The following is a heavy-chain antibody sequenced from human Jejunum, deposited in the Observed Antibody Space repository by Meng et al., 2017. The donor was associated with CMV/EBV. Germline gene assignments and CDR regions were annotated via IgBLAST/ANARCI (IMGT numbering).Heavy chain of an antibody. CDR1: Y. V-gene: IGHV1-46*01. J-gene: IGHJ3*02. D-gene: IGHD3-22*01. CDR3: AIGGYYYDSSGYGSLGDAFDI. Sequence: YMKWVRQAPGQGLEWMGIINPSGGSTSYAQKFQGRVTMTRDTSTSTVYMELSSLRSEDTAVYYCAIGGYYYDSSGYGSLGDAFDIWGQGTMVTVSS. CDR2: INPSGGST.